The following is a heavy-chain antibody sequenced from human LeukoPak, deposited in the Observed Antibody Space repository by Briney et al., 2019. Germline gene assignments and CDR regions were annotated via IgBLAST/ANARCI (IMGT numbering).Heavy chain of an antibody. CDR2: IIYSGGST. D-gene: IGHD6-13*01. CDR3: AKDKSSSSWLDFDY. V-gene: IGHV3-23*01. J-gene: IGHJ4*02. Sequence: HPGGSLRLSCAASGFTFSSYAMTWVRQAPGEGLEWVSSIIYSGGSTYYADSVKGRFTISRDNSKNTLYLQMNSLRAEDTAVYYCAKDKSSSSWLDFDYWGQGTLVTVSS. CDR1: GFTFSSYA.